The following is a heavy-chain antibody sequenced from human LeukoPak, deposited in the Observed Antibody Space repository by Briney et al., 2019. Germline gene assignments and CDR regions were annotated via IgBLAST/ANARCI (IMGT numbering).Heavy chain of an antibody. D-gene: IGHD2-2*01. V-gene: IGHV4-59*01. CDR2: IYYSGST. CDR3: ARVRVPDYFDY. J-gene: IGHJ4*02. CDR1: GGSISSYY. Sequence: NPSETLSLTCTVSGGSISSYYWSWIRQPPGKGLEWIGYIYYSGSTNYNPSLKSRVTKSVDTSKNQFSLKLSSVTAADTAVYYCARVRVPDYFDYWGQGTLVTVSS.